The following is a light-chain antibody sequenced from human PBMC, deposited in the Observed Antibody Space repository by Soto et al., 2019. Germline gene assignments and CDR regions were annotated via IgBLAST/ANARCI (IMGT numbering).Light chain of an antibody. CDR1: SSDIGSNNY. CDR3: SSKTSSRTPFV. Sequence: QSVLTQPASVSGSPGQSITISCTGTSSDIGSNNYVSWYQQHPGKAPKVMIYEVSNRPSGVSNRFSGSKSGNTASLTISGLQAEDEADYYCSSKTSSRTPFVFGTGTKVTVL. J-gene: IGLJ1*01. CDR2: EVS. V-gene: IGLV2-14*01.